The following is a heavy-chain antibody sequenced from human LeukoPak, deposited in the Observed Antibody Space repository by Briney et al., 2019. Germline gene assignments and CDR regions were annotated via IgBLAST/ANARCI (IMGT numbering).Heavy chain of an antibody. Sequence: SETLSLTCTVSGGSISSYYWSWIRQPPGEGLEWIGYIYYSGSTNYNPSLKSRVTISVDTSKNQFSLKLSSVTAADTAVYYCARYRDHYDSRGYHGAFDIWGQGTMVTVSS. CDR1: GGSISSYY. CDR3: ARYRDHYDSRGYHGAFDI. V-gene: IGHV4-59*01. CDR2: IYYSGST. J-gene: IGHJ3*02. D-gene: IGHD3-22*01.